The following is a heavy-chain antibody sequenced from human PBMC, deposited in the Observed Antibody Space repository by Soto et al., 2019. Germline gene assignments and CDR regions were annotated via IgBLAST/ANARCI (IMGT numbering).Heavy chain of an antibody. V-gene: IGHV5-51*01. D-gene: IGHD3-16*02. J-gene: IGHJ5*02. Sequence: PGESLKISCKTSEYTFTSYWIGWVRQMPGKGLECMGIIYPGDSDTKYSPSFQGRVTISADKSNSTAYLQWSSLKASDTAMYYCARLLLSRVDFDPWGQGTLVTVSS. CDR3: ARLLLSRVDFDP. CDR1: EYTFTSYW. CDR2: IYPGDSDT.